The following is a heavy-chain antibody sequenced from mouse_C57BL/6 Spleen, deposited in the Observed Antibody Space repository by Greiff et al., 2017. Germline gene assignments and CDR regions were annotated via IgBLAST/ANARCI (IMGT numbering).Heavy chain of an antibody. V-gene: IGHV1-72*01. CDR2: IDTNSGGT. Sequence: QVQLQQPGAELVKPGASVKLSCKASGYTFTSYWMHWVKQRPGRGLEWIGRIDTNSGGTKYNEKFKSKATLTVYQPSSTAYMQLSSLTAEDSAVYYCARDEVNYWGQGTTLTVSS. J-gene: IGHJ2*01. D-gene: IGHD2-13*01. CDR3: ARDEVNY. CDR1: GYTFTSYW.